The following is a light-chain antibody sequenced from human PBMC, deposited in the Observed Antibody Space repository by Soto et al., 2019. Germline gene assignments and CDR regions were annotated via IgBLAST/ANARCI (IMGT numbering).Light chain of an antibody. V-gene: IGLV2-23*02. CDR1: SSDVGSYNL. CDR3: CSYAGSSTFLYV. CDR2: EVT. J-gene: IGLJ1*01. Sequence: QFVLTQPASVSGSPGQSITISCTGTSSDVGSYNLVSWYQQHPGKAPKLMIYEVTKRPSGVSNRFSGSKSGNTASPTISGLQAEDEADYYCCSYAGSSTFLYVFGTGTKVTVL.